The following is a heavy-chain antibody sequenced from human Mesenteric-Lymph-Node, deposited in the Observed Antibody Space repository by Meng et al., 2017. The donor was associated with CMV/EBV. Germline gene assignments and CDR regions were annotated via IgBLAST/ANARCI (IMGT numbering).Heavy chain of an antibody. D-gene: IGHD6-19*01. Sequence: SGFTFSSHAMSWVRQDPGKGMEWVSAISSSGGSTYYADSVKGRFTISRDNSKNTLYLQMNSLRAEDTAIYYCAKAPSSAWPYYFDYWGQGTLVTVSS. CDR2: ISSSGGST. J-gene: IGHJ4*02. V-gene: IGHV3-23*01. CDR1: GFTFSSHA. CDR3: AKAPSSAWPYYFDY.